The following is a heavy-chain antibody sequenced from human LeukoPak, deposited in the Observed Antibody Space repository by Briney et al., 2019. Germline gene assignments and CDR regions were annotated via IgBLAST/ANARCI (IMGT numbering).Heavy chain of an antibody. CDR3: AKDIDPLWFGGAPDFDP. CDR1: GFTLDDYA. V-gene: IGHV3-9*01. D-gene: IGHD3-10*01. Sequence: GGSLRLSCAASGFTLDDYAMHWVRQAPGKGLGWVSGISWNSGSIGYADSVKGRFTISRDNAKNSLYLQMNSLRAEDTALYYCAKDIDPLWFGGAPDFDPWGQGTLVTVSS. CDR2: ISWNSGSI. J-gene: IGHJ5*02.